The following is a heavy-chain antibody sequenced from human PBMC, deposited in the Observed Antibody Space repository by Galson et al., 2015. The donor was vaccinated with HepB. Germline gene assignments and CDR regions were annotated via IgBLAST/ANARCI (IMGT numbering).Heavy chain of an antibody. J-gene: IGHJ4*02. CDR1: GYTFTSYG. D-gene: IGHD2-2*01. CDR2: ISGYNGNT. V-gene: IGHV1-18*04. CDR3: ARDTSGYCSSTSCPSGLDPNDY. Sequence: SVKVSCKASGYTFTSYGISWVRQAPGQGLEWVGWISGYNGNTNYAQRLQGRVTMTTDTSTSTAYMELRSLRSDDTAMYYCARDTSGYCSSTSCPSGLDPNDYWGQGTLVTVSS.